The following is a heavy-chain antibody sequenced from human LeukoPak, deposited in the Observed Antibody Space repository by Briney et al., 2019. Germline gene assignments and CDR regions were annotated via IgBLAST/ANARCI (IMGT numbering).Heavy chain of an antibody. Sequence: GGSLRLSCAASGFTFSSYAMHWVRQAPGKGLEWVAVISYDGSNKYYADSVKGRFTISRDNSKNTLYLQMNSLRAEDTAVYYCARDPCSTTSCHSYYYYMDVWGKGTTVTVSS. CDR2: ISYDGSNK. CDR3: ARDPCSTTSCHSYYYYMDV. J-gene: IGHJ6*03. V-gene: IGHV3-30-3*01. D-gene: IGHD2-2*01. CDR1: GFTFSSYA.